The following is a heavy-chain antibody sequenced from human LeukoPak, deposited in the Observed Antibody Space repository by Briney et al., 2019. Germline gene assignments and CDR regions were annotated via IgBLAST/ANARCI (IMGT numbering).Heavy chain of an antibody. Sequence: SETLSLTCAVYGGSFSGYYWSWIRQPPGKGLEWIGEINHSGSTNHNPSLKSRVTISVDTSKNQFSLKLNSVTAADTAVYYCASFRWGVGFEYWGQGTLVTVSS. CDR1: GGSFSGYY. CDR2: INHSGST. J-gene: IGHJ4*02. D-gene: IGHD3-16*01. V-gene: IGHV4-34*01. CDR3: ASFRWGVGFEY.